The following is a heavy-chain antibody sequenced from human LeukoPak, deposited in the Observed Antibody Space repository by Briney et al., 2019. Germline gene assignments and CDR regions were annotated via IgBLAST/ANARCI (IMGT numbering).Heavy chain of an antibody. CDR2: INQDGSQK. CDR1: GFTFSSCW. J-gene: IGHJ4*02. Sequence: PGGSLRLSCAASGFTFSSCWMTWVRQAPGKGLEWVANINQDGSQKHYVDSVKGRFTISRDNAKNSLYLQMNSLRAEDTAVYYCARDYARHLIAAAGTDYWGQGTLVTVSS. D-gene: IGHD6-13*01. CDR3: ARDYARHLIAAAGTDY. V-gene: IGHV3-7*01.